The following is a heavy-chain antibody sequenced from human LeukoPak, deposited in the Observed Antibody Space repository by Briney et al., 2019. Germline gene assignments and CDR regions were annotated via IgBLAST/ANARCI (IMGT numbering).Heavy chain of an antibody. V-gene: IGHV3-23*01. D-gene: IGHD6-13*01. Sequence: QTGGSLRLSCAASGFTFSSYAMSWVRQAPGKGLEWVSAISGTGGSTYYADSVKGRFTISRDNSKNTLYLQMNSLRAEDTAVYYCAKDSGQQLDEGWFDPWGQGTLVTVSS. CDR2: ISGTGGST. CDR1: GFTFSSYA. CDR3: AKDSGQQLDEGWFDP. J-gene: IGHJ5*02.